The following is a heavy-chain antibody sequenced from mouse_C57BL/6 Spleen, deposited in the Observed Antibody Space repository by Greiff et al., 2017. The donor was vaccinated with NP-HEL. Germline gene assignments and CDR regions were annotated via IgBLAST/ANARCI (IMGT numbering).Heavy chain of an antibody. CDR1: GFTFSDYG. J-gene: IGHJ4*01. D-gene: IGHD1-1*01. V-gene: IGHV5-17*01. CDR2: ISSGSSTI. Sequence: EVMLVVSGGGLVKPGGSLKLSCAASGFTFSDYGMHWVRQAPEKGLEWVAYISSGSSTIYYADTVKGRFTISRDNAKNTLFLQMTSLRSEDTAMYYCASPYGAMDYWGQGTSVTVSS. CDR3: ASPYGAMDY.